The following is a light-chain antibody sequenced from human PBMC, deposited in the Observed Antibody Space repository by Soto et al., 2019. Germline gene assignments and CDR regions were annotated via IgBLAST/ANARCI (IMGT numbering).Light chain of an antibody. CDR2: DVS. V-gene: IGKV1-33*01. CDR3: QHYDHLPPLT. CDR1: QDIKNY. J-gene: IGKJ4*01. Sequence: DIQMIQSPSSLSASVGDRVTITCQASQDIKNYLNLYQQKPGKAPKLLIYDVSNLETGVPSRFSGSGSGTHFSLTISSLQPEDVATYYCQHYDHLPPLTFGGGTRVQIK.